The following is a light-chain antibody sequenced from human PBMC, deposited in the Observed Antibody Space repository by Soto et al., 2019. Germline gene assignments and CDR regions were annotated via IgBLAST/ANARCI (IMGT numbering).Light chain of an antibody. CDR3: SAYTSSSTPYV. V-gene: IGLV2-14*01. Sequence: QSVLTQAASVSGSAGQSITISCTGTSNDVGGYNYVSWYQQHPDTAPKLIIYDVRYRPSGVSDRFSGSKSGNTASLTISGLQAEDEADYYCSAYTSSSTPYVFGAGTKSPS. J-gene: IGLJ1*01. CDR2: DVR. CDR1: SNDVGGYNY.